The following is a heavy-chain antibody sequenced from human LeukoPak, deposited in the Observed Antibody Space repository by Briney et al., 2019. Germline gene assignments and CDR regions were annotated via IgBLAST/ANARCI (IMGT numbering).Heavy chain of an antibody. CDR3: ARDRNYYDSSGYYGIFDY. V-gene: IGHV1-69*13. D-gene: IGHD3-22*01. Sequence: SVKVSCKASGGTFSSHAISWVRQAPGQGLEWMGGIIPIFGTANYAQKFQGRVTITADESTSTAYMELSSLRSEDTAVYYCARDRNYYDSSGYYGIFDYWGQGTLVTVSS. CDR2: IIPIFGTA. CDR1: GGTFSSHA. J-gene: IGHJ4*02.